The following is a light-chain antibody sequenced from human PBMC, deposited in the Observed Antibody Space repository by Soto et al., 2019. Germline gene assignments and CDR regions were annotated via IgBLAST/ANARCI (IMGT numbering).Light chain of an antibody. CDR3: QQYSSYAVT. CDR2: DAF. V-gene: IGKV1-5*01. J-gene: IGKJ2*01. Sequence: DIQMTQSPSILPASVGDRVTITCRASQDIGRWLAWYHQKPGKAPKLLIYDAFSLGSGVPSRFSGSRSGTEFTLTISSLQPDDFATYYCQQYSSYAVTFGQGTKLEI. CDR1: QDIGRW.